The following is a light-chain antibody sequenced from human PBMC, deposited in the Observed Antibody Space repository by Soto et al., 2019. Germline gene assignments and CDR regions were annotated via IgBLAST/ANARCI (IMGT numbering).Light chain of an antibody. J-gene: IGKJ2*01. Sequence: DIQMTQSPSTLSASIGDRVTITCRASQSISSWLAWYQQKPGKAPKLLIYRASTLENGVPSRFSGSGSGTEFTLTISSLQPDDFATYYCQQYDTYSPAYTFGQGTKLEIK. CDR1: QSISSW. CDR2: RAS. CDR3: QQYDTYSPAYT. V-gene: IGKV1-5*03.